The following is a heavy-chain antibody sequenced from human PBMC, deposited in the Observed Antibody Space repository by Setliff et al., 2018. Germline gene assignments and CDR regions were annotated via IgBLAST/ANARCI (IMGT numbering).Heavy chain of an antibody. D-gene: IGHD2-15*01. J-gene: IGHJ3*01. V-gene: IGHV1-18*01. CDR2: ISSYNDVT. CDR1: AHIFKSYG. CDR3: AISTLSICSGGSCPNAFDV. Sequence: PGASVKVSCKASAHIFKSYGISWGRQAPGQGLEWVGWISSYNDVTSYAQRFQGRVTLTTDTSTSAAYMELRTLRSDDTAVYYCAISTLSICSGGSCPNAFDVWGQGTMVTVSS.